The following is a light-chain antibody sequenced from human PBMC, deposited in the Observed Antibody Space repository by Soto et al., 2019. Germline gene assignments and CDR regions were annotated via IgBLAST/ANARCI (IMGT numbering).Light chain of an antibody. CDR1: QSVSDY. J-gene: IGKJ2*01. CDR3: QHYGNSPYT. Sequence: VLTQSPASLSLSPGERATLSCRAGQSVSDYLAWYQQKPGQPPRLLFFDASNRATGVPARFSAGGSGTDFTLIISSLDSEDCAVYYCQHYGNSPYTFGQGTKLEI. CDR2: DAS. V-gene: IGKV3-11*01.